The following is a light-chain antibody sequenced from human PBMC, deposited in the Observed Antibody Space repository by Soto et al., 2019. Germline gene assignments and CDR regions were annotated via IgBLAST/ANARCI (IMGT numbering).Light chain of an antibody. Sequence: QSALTQPPSASGSPGQSVTISCTGTSSDIGAYNYVSWYQQHPGKAPKLMTYEFSKRPSGVPDRFSGSKSGNTASLTVSGLQAEDESDYYCSSYAGSNTWVFGGGTQLTVL. CDR1: SSDIGAYNY. CDR2: EFS. CDR3: SSYAGSNTWV. J-gene: IGLJ3*02. V-gene: IGLV2-8*01.